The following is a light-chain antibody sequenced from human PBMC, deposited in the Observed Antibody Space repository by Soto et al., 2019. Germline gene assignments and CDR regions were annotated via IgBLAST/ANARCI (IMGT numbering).Light chain of an antibody. CDR3: QQYNNWPRT. V-gene: IGKV3-15*01. CDR1: SGGPNN. Sequence: ERVRTQSPPTLSASRWETATLSPRASSGGPNNLASFQQKPGQPPRVXIYGASTRAPGSPARFSGSGSVTEFTRTISSLQSEDFAVYYGQQYNNWPRTFGQGTKVDIK. CDR2: GAS. J-gene: IGKJ1*01.